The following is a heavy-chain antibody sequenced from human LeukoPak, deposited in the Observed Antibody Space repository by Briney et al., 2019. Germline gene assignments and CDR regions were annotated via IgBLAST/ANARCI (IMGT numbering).Heavy chain of an antibody. J-gene: IGHJ6*03. CDR1: GYTFTGYY. CDR3: ARGGAGVVTAPPYYYYYMDV. Sequence: ASVKVSCKASGYTFTGYYMHWVRQAPGQGLEWMGWINTNSGNTGYAQKFQGRVTMTRNTSISTAYMELSSLRSEDTAVYYCARGGAGVVTAPPYYYYYMDVWGKGTTVTISS. CDR2: INTNSGNT. D-gene: IGHD2-21*02. V-gene: IGHV1-8*02.